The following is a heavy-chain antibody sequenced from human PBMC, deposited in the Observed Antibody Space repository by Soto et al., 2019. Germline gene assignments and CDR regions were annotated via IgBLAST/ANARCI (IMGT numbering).Heavy chain of an antibody. V-gene: IGHV4-31*03. D-gene: IGHD2-2*01. Sequence: SETLSLTCTVSGGSISSGGYYWSWIRQHPGKGLEWIGYIYYSGSTYYNPSLKSRVTISVDTSKNQFSLKLSSVTAADTAVYYCARVNIVVVPAATANHFDSWGQGTPVSVS. CDR1: GGSISSGGYY. CDR2: IYYSGST. CDR3: ARVNIVVVPAATANHFDS. J-gene: IGHJ4*02.